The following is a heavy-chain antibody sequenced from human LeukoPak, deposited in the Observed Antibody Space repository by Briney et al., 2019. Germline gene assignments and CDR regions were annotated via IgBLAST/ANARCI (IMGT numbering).Heavy chain of an antibody. V-gene: IGHV3-33*06. CDR1: GFTFSSYG. D-gene: IGHD6-19*01. Sequence: PGGSLRLSCAASGFTFSSYGMHWVRQAPGKWLEWVAVIWYDGSNKYYADSVKGRFTISRDNSKNTLYLQMNSLRDEDTAVYYCAKVEKQWLVLSGAFDLWGQGTMVTVSS. CDR2: IWYDGSNK. J-gene: IGHJ3*01. CDR3: AKVEKQWLVLSGAFDL.